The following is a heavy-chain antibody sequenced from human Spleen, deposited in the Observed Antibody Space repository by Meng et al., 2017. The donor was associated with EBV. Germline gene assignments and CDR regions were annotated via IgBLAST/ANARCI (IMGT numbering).Heavy chain of an antibody. D-gene: IGHD6-19*01. V-gene: IGHV4-39*01. CDR2: IYYTGST. J-gene: IGHJ4*02. CDR3: ARQAWGGWEADF. Sequence: QVPRQEPGPGLVRHSEPLSLTGPVAGGSIRSSHYWGWIRQPPGKGLEWIGTIYYTGSTYYNSSLKSRVTISVDTSKSQFSLKLSSVAAADTAVYYCARQAWGGWEADFWGQGTLVTVSS. CDR1: GGSIRSSHY.